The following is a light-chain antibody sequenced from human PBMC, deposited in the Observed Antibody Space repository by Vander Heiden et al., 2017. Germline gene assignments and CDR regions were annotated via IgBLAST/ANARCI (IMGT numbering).Light chain of an antibody. V-gene: IGKV1-33*01. CDR1: QDISNY. Sequence: DIQMTQSPSSLSASVGDRVTITCQASQDISNYLNWYQQKPGKAPKLLIYDASNLETGVPSRFSGSGSGTDFTFTISRLQPEDLATYYCQQEDNLPITFGQGTRLEIK. J-gene: IGKJ5*01. CDR2: DAS. CDR3: QQEDNLPIT.